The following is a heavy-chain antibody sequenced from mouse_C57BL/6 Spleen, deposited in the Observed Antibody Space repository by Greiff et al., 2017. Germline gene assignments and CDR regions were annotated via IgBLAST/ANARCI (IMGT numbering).Heavy chain of an antibody. CDR2: INPSSGYT. CDR1: GYTFTSYW. D-gene: IGHD2-4*01. J-gene: IGHJ3*01. CDR3: ARSGAIYYDYDVCFAY. Sequence: QVQLQQSGAELAKPGASVKLSCKASGYTFTSYWMHWVKQRPGQGLEWIGYINPSSGYTKYNQKFKDKATLTADKSSSTAYMQLSSLTYEDSAVYYCARSGAIYYDYDVCFAYWGQGTLVTVSA. V-gene: IGHV1-7*01.